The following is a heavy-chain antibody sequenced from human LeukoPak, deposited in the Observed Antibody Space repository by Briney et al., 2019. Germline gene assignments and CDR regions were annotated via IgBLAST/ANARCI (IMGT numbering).Heavy chain of an antibody. J-gene: IGHJ3*02. CDR1: GFTFSSYA. V-gene: IGHV3-21*01. CDR2: ISSSSSYI. Sequence: GGSLRLSCAASGFTFSSYAMSWVRQAPGKGLEWVSSISSSSSYIYYADSVKGRFTISRDNAKNSLYLQMNSLRAEDTAVYYCASVRDYGDYVGAFDIWGQGTMVTVSS. D-gene: IGHD4-17*01. CDR3: ASVRDYGDYVGAFDI.